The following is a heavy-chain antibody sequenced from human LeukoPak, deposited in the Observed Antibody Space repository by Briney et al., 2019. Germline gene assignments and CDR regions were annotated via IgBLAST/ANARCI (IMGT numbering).Heavy chain of an antibody. J-gene: IGHJ4*02. V-gene: IGHV3-30*18. Sequence: PGGSLRLSCAASGFTLSNAWMNWVRQAPGKGLEWVAVISFDGTNKFYADSVKGRFTISRDNSKKTVYLQMNSLRAEDAAVYYCAKGGGTGYSSSWYSNWGQGTLVTVSS. D-gene: IGHD6-13*01. CDR2: ISFDGTNK. CDR3: AKGGGTGYSSSWYSN. CDR1: GFTLSNAW.